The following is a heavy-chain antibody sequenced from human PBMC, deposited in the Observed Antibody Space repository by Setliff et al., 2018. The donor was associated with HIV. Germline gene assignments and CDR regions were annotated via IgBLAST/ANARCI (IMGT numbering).Heavy chain of an antibody. V-gene: IGHV4-31*03. J-gene: IGHJ1*01. CDR2: IHYGGSA. D-gene: IGHD2-2*01. CDR1: GGSISSDGYY. CDR3: ARGESTTWDLAEYFQH. Sequence: SETLSLTCTVSGGSISSDGYYWGWIRQHPGKGLEWFAYIHYGGSAYYNPSLKSRVTISVDTSKNQFSLKLTSVTAADTAVYYCARGESTTWDLAEYFQHWGHGTLVTVSS.